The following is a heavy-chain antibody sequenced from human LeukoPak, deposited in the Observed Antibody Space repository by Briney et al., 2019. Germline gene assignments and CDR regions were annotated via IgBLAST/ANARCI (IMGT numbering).Heavy chain of an antibody. J-gene: IGHJ5*02. D-gene: IGHD6-19*01. CDR3: ARSGIAVAFNWFDP. CDR1: GYTFTSYD. Sequence: GASVKVSCKASGYTFTSYDINWVRQAPGQGLEWMGWISAYNGNTNYAQKLQGRVTMTTDTSTSTAYMELRSLRSDDTAVYYCARSGIAVAFNWFDPWGQGTLVTVSS. V-gene: IGHV1-18*01. CDR2: ISAYNGNT.